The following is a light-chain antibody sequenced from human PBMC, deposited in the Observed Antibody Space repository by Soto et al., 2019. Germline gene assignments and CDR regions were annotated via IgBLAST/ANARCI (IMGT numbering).Light chain of an antibody. CDR2: GAS. V-gene: IGKV1-39*01. J-gene: IGKJ4*01. CDR3: HQSYSTPRLT. Sequence: DIQLTQSPSSLSASVGDRITITCRASQSISSHLNWYQQRPGKAPNLLIYGASDLQGGVPSRFSGSGSGTEFTLTISSLQPEDFATYFCHQSYSTPRLTFGGGTKVEIK. CDR1: QSISSH.